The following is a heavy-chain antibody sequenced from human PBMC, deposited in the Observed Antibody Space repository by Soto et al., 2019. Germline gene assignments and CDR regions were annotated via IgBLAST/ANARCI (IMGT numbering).Heavy chain of an antibody. D-gene: IGHD6-19*01. Sequence: SETLSLTCRVSDGSIGNFYWSWVRQAPGKRLEWIGYTFYGVNTKYNPSLERRVTLSADTSKNQLSLKLTSVTSADTAIYYCASLNTAVALGLANWGQGVPVTVSS. J-gene: IGHJ4*02. V-gene: IGHV4-59*01. CDR2: TFYGVNT. CDR3: ASLNTAVALGLAN. CDR1: DGSIGNFY.